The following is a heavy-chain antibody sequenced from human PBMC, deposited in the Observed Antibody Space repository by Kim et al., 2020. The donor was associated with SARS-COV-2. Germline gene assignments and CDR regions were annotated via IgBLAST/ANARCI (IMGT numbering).Heavy chain of an antibody. V-gene: IGHV3-48*03. D-gene: IGHD3-22*01. CDR3: ARDGLTYYYDSSGHFDY. Sequence: VKGRFTISRDNAKNSLYLQMNSLRAEDTAVYYCARDGLTYYYDSSGHFDYWGQGTLVTVSS. J-gene: IGHJ4*02.